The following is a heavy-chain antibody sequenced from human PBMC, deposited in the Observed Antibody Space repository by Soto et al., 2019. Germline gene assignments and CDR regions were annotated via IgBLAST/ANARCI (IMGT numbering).Heavy chain of an antibody. CDR2: ISYDGSNK. J-gene: IGHJ6*02. V-gene: IGHV3-30*03. D-gene: IGHD2-2*01. CDR1: GFTFSSYG. CDR3: AREQDIVVVPAANFYGMDV. Sequence: GGSLRLSCAASGFTFSSYGMHWVRQAPGKGLEWVAVISYDGSNKYYADSVKGRFTISRDNSKNTLYLQMNSLRAEDTAVYYCAREQDIVVVPAANFYGMDVWGQGTTVTVSS.